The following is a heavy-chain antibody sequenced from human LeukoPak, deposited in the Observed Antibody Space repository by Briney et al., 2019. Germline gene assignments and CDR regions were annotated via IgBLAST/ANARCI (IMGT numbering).Heavy chain of an antibody. CDR2: IYYSGNT. CDR1: GGSISTYY. V-gene: IGHV4-59*01. CDR3: ARVGTGDFDY. Sequence: PSETLSLTCTVSGGSISTYYWSWIRQPPGKGLEWIGYIYYSGNTNYNPSLKNRVTISVDTSKNQFSLKLSSVTAADTAVYYCARVGTGDFDYWGQGTLVTVSS. J-gene: IGHJ4*02. D-gene: IGHD1-14*01.